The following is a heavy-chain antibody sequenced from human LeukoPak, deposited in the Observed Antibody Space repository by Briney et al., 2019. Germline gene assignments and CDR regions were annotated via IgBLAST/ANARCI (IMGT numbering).Heavy chain of an antibody. CDR2: INPSGGST. D-gene: IGHD6-13*01. CDR3: ARGLAAAESGSIEAGFDY. Sequence: GASVKVSCKASGYTFTSYYMHWVRQAPGQGLEWMGIINPSGGSTSYAQKFQGRVTMTRDMSTSTVYMELSSLRSEDTAVYYCARGLAAAESGSIEAGFDYWGQGTLVTVSS. V-gene: IGHV1-46*01. J-gene: IGHJ4*02. CDR1: GYTFTSYY.